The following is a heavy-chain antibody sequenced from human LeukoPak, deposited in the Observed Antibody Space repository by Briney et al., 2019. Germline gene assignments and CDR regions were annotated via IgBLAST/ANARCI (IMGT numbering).Heavy chain of an antibody. V-gene: IGHV3-15*01. J-gene: IGHJ5*02. CDR2: IKSKTARGTT. CDR3: ATDPTTVIGLEGIRFDP. CDR1: GFTFNNAW. D-gene: IGHD4-17*01. Sequence: PGGSLRLSCAASGFTFNNAWMSWVRQAPGKGLEWVGRIKSKTARGTTDYAAPVKGRFTISRDDSKNTLYLQMDSLKTEDTAVYYCATDPTTVIGLEGIRFDPWGQGTLVTVSS.